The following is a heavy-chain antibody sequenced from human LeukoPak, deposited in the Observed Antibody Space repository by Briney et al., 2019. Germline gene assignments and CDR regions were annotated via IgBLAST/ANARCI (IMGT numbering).Heavy chain of an antibody. CDR2: INHSGST. D-gene: IGHD3-22*01. Sequence: SETLSLTFAVYGGSFSGYYWSWIRQPPGKGLEWIGEINHSGSTNYNPSLKSRVTISVDTSKNQFSLKLSSVTAADTAVYYCARASYYDSPDYWGQGTLVTVSS. V-gene: IGHV4-34*01. CDR1: GGSFSGYY. CDR3: ARASYYDSPDY. J-gene: IGHJ4*02.